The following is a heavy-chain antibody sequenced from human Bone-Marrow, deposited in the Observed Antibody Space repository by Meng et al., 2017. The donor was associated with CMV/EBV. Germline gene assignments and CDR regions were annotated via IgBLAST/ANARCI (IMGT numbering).Heavy chain of an antibody. D-gene: IGHD6-19*01. J-gene: IGHJ6*02. V-gene: IGHV3-30*03. CDR3: ARSRGSGPAYYYYYGMDV. CDR2: ISYDGSNK. Sequence: GESLKISCAASGFTFSSYSMNWVRQAPGKGLEWVAVISYDGSNKYYADSVKGRFTISRDNAKNTLYLQMNSLRAEDTAVYYCARSRGSGPAYYYYYGMDVWGQGTTVTVSS. CDR1: GFTFSSYS.